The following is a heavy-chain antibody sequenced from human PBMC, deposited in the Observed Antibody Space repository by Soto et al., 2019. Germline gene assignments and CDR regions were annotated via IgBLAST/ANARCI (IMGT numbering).Heavy chain of an antibody. CDR2: IYYSGST. D-gene: IGHD2-15*01. V-gene: IGHV4-31*03. CDR1: GGSISSGGYY. Sequence: PSETLSLTCTVSGGSISSGGYYWSWIRQHPVKGLEWIGYIYYSGSTYYNPSLKSRVTISVDTSKNQFSLKLSSVTAADTAVYYCASSYCSGGSCYPNWFDPWGQGTLVTVSS. J-gene: IGHJ5*02. CDR3: ASSYCSGGSCYPNWFDP.